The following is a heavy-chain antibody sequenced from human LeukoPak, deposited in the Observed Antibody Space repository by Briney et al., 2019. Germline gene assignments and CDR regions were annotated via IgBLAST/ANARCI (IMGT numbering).Heavy chain of an antibody. CDR2: ISHSGNT. CDR3: ARTYYDFWSGPYGGASNWFDP. V-gene: IGHV4-30-2*01. Sequence: PSQTLSLTCTVSGGSISSGGYYWSWIRQPPGKGLEWIGYISHSGNTYYNPSLQSRVTISVDRSKNQFSLKLSSVTAADTAVYYCARTYYDFWSGPYGGASNWFDPWGQGTLVTVSS. CDR1: GGSISSGGYY. D-gene: IGHD3-3*01. J-gene: IGHJ5*02.